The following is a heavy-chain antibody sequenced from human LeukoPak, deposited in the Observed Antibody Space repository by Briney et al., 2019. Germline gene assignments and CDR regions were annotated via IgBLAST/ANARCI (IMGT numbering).Heavy chain of an antibody. J-gene: IGHJ4*02. CDR3: ARVSLLDDGGLGDY. V-gene: IGHV3-11*06. Sequence: KAGGSLRLSCAASGFTFSDYYMTCFRQAPGKGLEWVSYISGGSSYTNFADSVKGRFTISRDNAKNSLYLQMNSLRAEDTAVYYCARVSLLDDGGLGDYWGQGTLVTVSS. CDR1: GFTFSDYY. D-gene: IGHD4-23*01. CDR2: ISGGSSYT.